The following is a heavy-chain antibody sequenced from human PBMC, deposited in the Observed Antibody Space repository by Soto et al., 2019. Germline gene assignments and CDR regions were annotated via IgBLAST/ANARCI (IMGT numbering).Heavy chain of an antibody. CDR2: IYYSGIT. D-gene: IGHD3-9*01. V-gene: IGHV4-31*03. J-gene: IGHJ6*02. CDR3: ARWGTTTFDILTGYYYYGMAV. CDR1: GGSISSGGYY. Sequence: PSETLSLTCTVSGGSISSGGYYWSWIRQHPGKGLEWIGYIYYSGITYYNPSLKSRVTISVDTSKNQFSLKLTSVTAADTAVYYCARWGTTTFDILTGYYYYGMAVWGQGTTVTVSS.